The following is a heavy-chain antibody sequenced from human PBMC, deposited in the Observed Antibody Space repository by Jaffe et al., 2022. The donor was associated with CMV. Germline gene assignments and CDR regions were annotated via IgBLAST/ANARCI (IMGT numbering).Heavy chain of an antibody. CDR2: IIPILGIA. J-gene: IGHJ5*02. Sequence: QVQLVQSGAEVKKPGSSVKVSCKASGGTFSSYAISWVRQAPGQGLEWMGRIIPILGIANYAQKFQGRVTITADKSTSTAYMELSSLRSEDTAVYYCAREQVPARAKKPNWFDPWGQGTLVTVSS. V-gene: IGHV1-69*09. CDR1: GGTFSSYA. D-gene: IGHD6-25*01. CDR3: AREQVPARAKKPNWFDP.